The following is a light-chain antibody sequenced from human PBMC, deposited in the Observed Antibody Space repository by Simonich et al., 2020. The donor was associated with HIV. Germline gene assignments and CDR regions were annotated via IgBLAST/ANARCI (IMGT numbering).Light chain of an antibody. V-gene: IGKV3-15*01. CDR3: QQYSNWPPT. J-gene: IGKJ1*01. Sequence: EIVMTQSPATLSVSPGERATLSCRASQSVSSNLAWYQQKPGQAPRLIIYGASTRATGIPARFSGSGSGTEFTLTISSLQSEDFAVYYCQQYSNWPPTFGQGTKVEIK. CDR1: QSVSSN. CDR2: GAS.